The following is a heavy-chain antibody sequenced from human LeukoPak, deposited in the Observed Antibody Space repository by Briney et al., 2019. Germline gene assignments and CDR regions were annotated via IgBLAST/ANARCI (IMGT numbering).Heavy chain of an antibody. D-gene: IGHD3-3*01. J-gene: IGHJ4*02. V-gene: IGHV3-74*01. CDR3: GRRDDSFWSIDY. Sequence: PGGSLRLSCAASGFTFSTYWMHWVREAPGKGLVWVSHINSDGSSTNYADSVKGRFTISRDNAKNTLYLQMNSLRAEDTAVYYCGRRDDSFWSIDYWGQGTPVSVSP. CDR1: GFTFSTYW. CDR2: INSDGSST.